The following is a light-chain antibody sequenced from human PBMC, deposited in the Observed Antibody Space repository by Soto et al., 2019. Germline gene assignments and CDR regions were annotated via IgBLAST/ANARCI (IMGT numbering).Light chain of an antibody. CDR3: QQYGGSPRT. CDR2: GAS. V-gene: IGKV3-20*01. CDR1: QSINNNY. Sequence: EIVLTQSPGTLSLSPGERATLSCRASQSINNNYLAWYQHKRGQAPRLLIYGASSRATGIPDRFSGSGSGTDFPLTISRLEPEDFAVYSCQQYGGSPRTFGQGTKVEIK. J-gene: IGKJ1*01.